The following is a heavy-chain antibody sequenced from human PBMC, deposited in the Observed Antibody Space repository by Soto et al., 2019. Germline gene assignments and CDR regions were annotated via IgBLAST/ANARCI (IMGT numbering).Heavy chain of an antibody. V-gene: IGHV3-23*01. D-gene: IGHD4-17*01. J-gene: IGHJ4*02. CDR1: GFTFSSYA. CDR2: ISGSGGST. Sequence: GGSLRLSCAASGFTFSSYAMSWVRQAPGKGLEWVSAISGSGGSTYYADSVKGRFTISRDNSKNTLYLQMNSLRAEDTAVYYCAPRTDYGDFYFDYWGQGTLVTVSS. CDR3: APRTDYGDFYFDY.